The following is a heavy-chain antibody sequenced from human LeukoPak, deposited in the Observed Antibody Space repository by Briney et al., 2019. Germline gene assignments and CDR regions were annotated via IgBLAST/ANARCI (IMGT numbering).Heavy chain of an antibody. CDR3: AKGGSTNFYYGDV. CDR1: GGSINSYY. Sequence: SETLSLTCTVSGGSINSYYWSWIRQPPGKGLEWIGYIFYSGSTNYNPSLKSRVTISVDTSKNQFSLKLSSVTAADTAVYYCAKGGSTNFYYGDVWGQGTTVTVSS. J-gene: IGHJ6*02. D-gene: IGHD2/OR15-2a*01. CDR2: IFYSGST. V-gene: IGHV4-59*01.